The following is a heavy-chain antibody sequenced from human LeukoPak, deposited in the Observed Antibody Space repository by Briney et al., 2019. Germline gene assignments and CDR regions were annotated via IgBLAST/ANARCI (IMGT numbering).Heavy chain of an antibody. CDR3: ARDSERWLQSGPGGY. J-gene: IGHJ4*02. D-gene: IGHD5-24*01. CDR2: ISSSSSYI. V-gene: IGHV3-21*01. CDR1: GFTFSSYS. Sequence: PGGSLRLSCAASGFTFSSYSMNWVRQAPGKVLEWVSSISSSSSYIYYADSVKGRFTISRDNAKNSLYLQMNSLRAEDTAVYYCARDSERWLQSGPGGYWGQGTLVTVSS.